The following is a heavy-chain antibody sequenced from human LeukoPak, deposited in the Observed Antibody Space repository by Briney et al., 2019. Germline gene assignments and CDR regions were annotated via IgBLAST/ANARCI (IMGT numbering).Heavy chain of an antibody. Sequence: SETLSLACTVSGGSISTYYWSWIRQPPGKGLEWIGYISYSGNTKYNPSLKSRVTISVDTSKNQFSLKLSSVIAADTAVYYCARSPLLWFGELLHRPNYYYGMDVWGQGTTVTVSS. D-gene: IGHD3-10*01. CDR1: GGSISTYY. V-gene: IGHV4-59*01. J-gene: IGHJ6*02. CDR2: ISYSGNT. CDR3: ARSPLLWFGELLHRPNYYYGMDV.